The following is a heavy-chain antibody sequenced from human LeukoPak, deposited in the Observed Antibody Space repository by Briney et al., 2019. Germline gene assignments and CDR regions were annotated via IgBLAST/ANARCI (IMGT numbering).Heavy chain of an antibody. CDR2: ISSSSTYI. CDR3: ARDGKAATNYGDYDY. CDR1: GFTFSSYT. V-gene: IGHV3-21*04. J-gene: IGHJ4*02. D-gene: IGHD4-17*01. Sequence: GGSLRLSCAASGFTFSSYTMNWVRQSPGKGLEWVSSISSSSTYIYYADSVKGRFIISRDNSKNTLYLQMNSLRAEDTAIYYCARDGKAATNYGDYDYWGQGTLVTVSS.